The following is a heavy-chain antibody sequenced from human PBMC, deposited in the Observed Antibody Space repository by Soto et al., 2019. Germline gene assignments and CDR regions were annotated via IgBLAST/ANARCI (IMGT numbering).Heavy chain of an antibody. D-gene: IGHD2-15*01. CDR2: IKQDGSEI. V-gene: IGHV3-7*01. CDR3: ARDPVCSGGSCYDY. J-gene: IGHJ4*02. CDR1: GFTFSIYW. Sequence: GSLRLSCAASGFTFSIYWMTWVRQAPGKGLEWVANIKQDGSEIYYVDSVKGRFTISRDNAENSLYLQMNSLRAEDTAVYYCARDPVCSGGSCYDYWGQGTLVTVSS.